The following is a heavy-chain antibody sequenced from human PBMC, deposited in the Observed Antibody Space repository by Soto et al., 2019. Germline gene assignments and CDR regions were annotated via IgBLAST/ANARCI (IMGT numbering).Heavy chain of an antibody. CDR1: GFSLSTSGVG. Sequence: QITLKESGPTLVKPTQTLTLTCTFSGFSLSTSGVGVGWIRQPPGKALEWLALIYWDADKRYSPSLKSRLTITEDTSKNQVVLTMTNMDPVDTATYYCAHRRGSGSTNWFDPWGQGTLVTVSS. CDR3: AHRRGSGSTNWFDP. J-gene: IGHJ5*02. V-gene: IGHV2-5*02. D-gene: IGHD6-19*01. CDR2: IYWDADK.